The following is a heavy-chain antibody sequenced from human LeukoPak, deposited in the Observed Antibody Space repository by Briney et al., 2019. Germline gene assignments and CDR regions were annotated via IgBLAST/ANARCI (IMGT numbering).Heavy chain of an antibody. CDR1: GFTFSSYG. Sequence: GGSLRLSCAASGFTFSSYGMHWIRQAPGKGLEWVSYISSSSSYTNYADSVKGRFTISRDNAKNSLYLQMNSLRAEDTAVYYCARIYGSGSSLDYWGQGTLVTVSS. D-gene: IGHD3-10*01. CDR2: ISSSSSYT. CDR3: ARIYGSGSSLDY. J-gene: IGHJ4*02. V-gene: IGHV3-21*05.